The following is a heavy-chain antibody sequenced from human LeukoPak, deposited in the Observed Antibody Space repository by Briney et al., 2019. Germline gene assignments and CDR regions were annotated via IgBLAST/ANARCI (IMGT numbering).Heavy chain of an antibody. D-gene: IGHD3-3*01. V-gene: IGHV3-7*03. Sequence: GGSLRLSCVVSELTLSSRGMMWVRQAPWEGLEWMININRDGSEKNYADPVKGRFNITRDKAENSLYLQMNSLKVEDSAIYYCATYDSWSGYNIAYWGQGTLVTVSS. CDR1: ELTLSSRG. CDR2: INRDGSEK. J-gene: IGHJ4*02. CDR3: ATYDSWSGYNIAY.